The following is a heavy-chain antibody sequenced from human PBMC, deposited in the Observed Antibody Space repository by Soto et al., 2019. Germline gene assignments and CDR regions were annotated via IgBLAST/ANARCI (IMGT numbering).Heavy chain of an antibody. CDR1: GFPISSTYS. CDR2: ISHRGTT. V-gene: IGHV4-38-2*02. Sequence: PSETLSLTCLVYGFPISSTYSWGWIRQPPGKGLEWIGSISHRGTTSYSPSLTSRVSIPVDTSKNQVSLKLTSVTAADTAVYFCARVTMVIRDSDHFGVDVWGHGTTVTVSS. CDR3: ARVTMVIRDSDHFGVDV. D-gene: IGHD4-17*01. J-gene: IGHJ6*02.